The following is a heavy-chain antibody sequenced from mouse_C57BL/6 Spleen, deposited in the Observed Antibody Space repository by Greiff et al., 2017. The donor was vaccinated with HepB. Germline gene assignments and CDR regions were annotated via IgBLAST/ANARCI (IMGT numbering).Heavy chain of an antibody. CDR1: GYAFTNYL. CDR3: ARGDYGSSYGGFAY. D-gene: IGHD1-1*01. J-gene: IGHJ3*01. Sequence: QVQLQQSGAELVRPGTSVKVSCKASGYAFTNYLIEWVKQRPGQGLEWIGVINPGSGGTNYNEKLKGKATLTADKSYSNAYMKLSSLTSEDSAVYFCARGDYGSSYGGFAYWGQGTLVTVSA. CDR2: INPGSGGT. V-gene: IGHV1-54*01.